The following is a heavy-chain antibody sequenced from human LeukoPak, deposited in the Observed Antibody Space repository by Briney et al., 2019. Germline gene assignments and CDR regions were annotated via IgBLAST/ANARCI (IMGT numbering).Heavy chain of an antibody. V-gene: IGHV3-48*01. CDR1: GFTFSNYD. CDR3: ANPGYSYGGFDY. D-gene: IGHD5-18*01. J-gene: IGHJ4*02. CDR2: IRSSGSTI. Sequence: GGSLRLSCAASGFTFSNYDMNWARQAPGKGLEWVSYIRSSGSTIYYADSVKGRFTISRDNSKNTLYLQMNSLRAEDTAVYYCANPGYSYGGFDYWGQGTLVTVSS.